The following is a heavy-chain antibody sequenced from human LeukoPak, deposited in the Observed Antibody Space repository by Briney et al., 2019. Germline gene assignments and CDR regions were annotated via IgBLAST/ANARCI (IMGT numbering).Heavy chain of an antibody. CDR3: ARDLWGYYDSSGYSIGTA. V-gene: IGHV4-59*06. CDR1: GGSISSYY. CDR2: IYYSGST. D-gene: IGHD3-22*01. Sequence: ASETLSLTCTASGGSISSYYWSWIRQPPGKGLEWIGYIYYSGSTYYNPSLKSRVTISVDTSKNQFSLKLSSVTAADTAVYYCARDLWGYYDSSGYSIGTAWGQGTLVTVSS. J-gene: IGHJ5*02.